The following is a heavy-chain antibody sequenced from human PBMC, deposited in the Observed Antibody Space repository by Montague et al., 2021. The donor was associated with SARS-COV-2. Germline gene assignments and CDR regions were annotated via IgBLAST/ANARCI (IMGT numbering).Heavy chain of an antibody. CDR1: CGSISSYY. V-gene: IGHV4-59*01. Sequence: SETPSLTCTVSCGSISSYYWSWIRQPPGKGLEWIGYIYYSGSTNYNPSLKSRVTISVDTSKNQFSLKLSSVTAADTAVYYCARAPVAHITIFGVVTSFDYWGQGTLVTVSS. D-gene: IGHD3-3*01. CDR2: IYYSGST. J-gene: IGHJ4*02. CDR3: ARAPVAHITIFGVVTSFDY.